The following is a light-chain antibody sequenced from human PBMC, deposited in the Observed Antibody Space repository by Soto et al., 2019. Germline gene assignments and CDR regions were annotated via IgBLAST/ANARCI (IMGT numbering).Light chain of an antibody. CDR1: QTISTW. V-gene: IGKV1-5*01. Sequence: IQVTQSPPTLSSSLGDRVTITCRASQTISTWMAWYQQKPGKAPKLLVYDASTLQSGVASRFSGSVSVTEFTLIISGLQPDDSATYYCRQYTNTNNPWMFGQGTKVDIK. J-gene: IGKJ1*01. CDR2: DAS. CDR3: RQYTNTNNPWM.